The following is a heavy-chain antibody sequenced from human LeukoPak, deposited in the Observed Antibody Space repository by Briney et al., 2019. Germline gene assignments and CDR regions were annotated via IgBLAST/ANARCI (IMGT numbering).Heavy chain of an antibody. Sequence: ASAKVSCKASGYTFTRYYMHWVRQAPGQGLEWMGWINPNSGDTDYAQKFQGRVTMTRDTSISTAYMELSTLRSDDTAVFYCARNSGYDFPDYWGQGTLVTVSS. CDR2: INPNSGDT. CDR3: ARNSGYDFPDY. D-gene: IGHD5-12*01. CDR1: GYTFTRYY. V-gene: IGHV1-2*02. J-gene: IGHJ4*02.